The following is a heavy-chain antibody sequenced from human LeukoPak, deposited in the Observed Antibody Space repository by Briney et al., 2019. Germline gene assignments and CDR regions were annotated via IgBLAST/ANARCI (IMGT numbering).Heavy chain of an antibody. CDR1: GGSFSGYY. Sequence: SETLSLTCAVYGGSFSGYYWSWIRQPSGKGLEWIGEINHSGSTNYNPSLKSRVTISVDTSKNQFSLKLSSVTAADTAVYYCARFPYCSSTSCPPQYWGQGTLVTVSS. CDR3: ARFPYCSSTSCPPQY. J-gene: IGHJ4*02. D-gene: IGHD2-2*01. CDR2: INHSGST. V-gene: IGHV4-34*01.